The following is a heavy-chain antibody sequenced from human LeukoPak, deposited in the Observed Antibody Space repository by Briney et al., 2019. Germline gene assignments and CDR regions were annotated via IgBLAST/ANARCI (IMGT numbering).Heavy chain of an antibody. V-gene: IGHV1-69*05. CDR1: GGTFSSYA. D-gene: IGHD3-10*01. CDR2: IIPIFGTA. CDR3: ARAGVRYYGSGSYYPHYYYYMDV. J-gene: IGHJ6*03. Sequence: SVKVSCKASGGTFSSYAISWVRQAPGQVLEWMGGIIPIFGTANYAQKFQGRGTITTDESTSTAYMELSSLRSEDTAVYYCARAGVRYYGSGSYYPHYYYYMDVWGKGTTVTVSS.